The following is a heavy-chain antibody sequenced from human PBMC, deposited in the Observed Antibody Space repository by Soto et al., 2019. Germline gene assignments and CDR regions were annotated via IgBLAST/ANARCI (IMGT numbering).Heavy chain of an antibody. V-gene: IGHV1-18*01. CDR3: ASPIAAADYWFDP. J-gene: IGHJ5*02. D-gene: IGHD6-13*01. CDR1: GYTFTSYG. CDR2: ISAYNGNT. Sequence: ASVKVACKASGYTFTSYGISWVRQAPGQGLEWMGWISAYNGNTNYAQKLQGRVTMTTDTSTSTAYMELRSLRSDDTAVYYCASPIAAADYWFDPWGQGTLVTVSS.